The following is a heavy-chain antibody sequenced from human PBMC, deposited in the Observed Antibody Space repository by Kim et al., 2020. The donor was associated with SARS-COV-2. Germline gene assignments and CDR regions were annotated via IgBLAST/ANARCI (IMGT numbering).Heavy chain of an antibody. CDR2: IYHSGST. Sequence: SETLSLTCAVSGGSISSGCYSWSWIRQPPGKGLEWIGYIYHSGSTYYNPSLKIRDTISVDRSKNQFSLKLSSVTASDTAVYYCARENHRKYYFDYWGQGTLVTVSS. CDR1: GGSISSGCYS. V-gene: IGHV4-30-2*01. CDR3: ARENHRKYYFDY. J-gene: IGHJ4*02.